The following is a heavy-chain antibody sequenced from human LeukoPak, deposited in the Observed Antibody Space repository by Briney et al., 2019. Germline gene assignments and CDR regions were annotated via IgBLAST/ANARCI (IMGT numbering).Heavy chain of an antibody. D-gene: IGHD2-2*01. CDR1: GFTFNIFA. V-gene: IGHV3-23*01. CDR3: ARVSHGYERPIDS. J-gene: IGHJ4*02. CDR2: ISGSGSGT. Sequence: GGSLRLSCAASGFTFNIFAMNWVRPAPGKGLEWVSAISGSGSGTYYADSVKGRFTISRDNSKKTLYLQMKSLGAEDTAVYYCARVSHGYERPIDSWGQGTLVTVSS.